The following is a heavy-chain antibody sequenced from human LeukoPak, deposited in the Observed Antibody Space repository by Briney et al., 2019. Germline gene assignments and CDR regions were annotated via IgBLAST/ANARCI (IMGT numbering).Heavy chain of an antibody. V-gene: IGHV3-7*03. J-gene: IGHJ4*02. CDR2: IKQDGSEK. D-gene: IGHD3-10*01. CDR1: GFTFSSYW. Sequence: GGSLRLSCAASGFTFSSYWMSWVRQAPGKGLEWVANIKQDGSEKYYVDSVKGRFTISRDNAKNSLYLQMNSLRAEDTALYYCAKDMGPLWFGELSSYFDYWGQGTLVTVSS. CDR3: AKDMGPLWFGELSSYFDY.